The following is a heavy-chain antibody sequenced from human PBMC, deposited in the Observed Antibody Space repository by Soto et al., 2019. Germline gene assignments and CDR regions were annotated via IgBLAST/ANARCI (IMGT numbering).Heavy chain of an antibody. V-gene: IGHV1-46*01. D-gene: IGHD6-6*01. J-gene: IGHJ5*02. Sequence: QVQLVQSGAEVKKPGASVKVSCKASGYTFTDYRMIWVRQAPGQGLEWMGIINPSGGSTNYPPNFQGRVTLARDSFTSTVYMELSSLRSEDTAVYYCARPAGRLANWFDTWGQGTLVTVSS. CDR1: GYTFTDYR. CDR3: ARPAGRLANWFDT. CDR2: INPSGGST.